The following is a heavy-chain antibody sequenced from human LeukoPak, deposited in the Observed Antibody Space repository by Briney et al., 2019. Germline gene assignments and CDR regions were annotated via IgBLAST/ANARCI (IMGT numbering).Heavy chain of an antibody. CDR3: ATKRSYPTSIAAAAYYYGMDV. V-gene: IGHV1-69*13. J-gene: IGHJ6*02. CDR1: GYTFTSYY. Sequence: ASVKVSCKASGYTFTSYYMHWVRQAPGQGLEWMGGIIPIFGTANYAQKFQGRVTITADESTSTAYMELSSLRSEDTAVYYCATKRSYPTSIAAAAYYYGMDVWGQGTTVTVSS. D-gene: IGHD6-13*01. CDR2: IIPIFGTA.